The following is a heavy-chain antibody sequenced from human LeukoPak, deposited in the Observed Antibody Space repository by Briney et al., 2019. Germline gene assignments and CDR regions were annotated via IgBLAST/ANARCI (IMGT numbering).Heavy chain of an antibody. D-gene: IGHD2-15*01. Sequence: PGGSLRLSCAASGFTFTNYWMHWVRQAPGKGLVWVSRVNSDGSSTTYADSVKGRFTISRNNAKNTLYLQMNSLRAEDTAVYYCARISASWGQGTLVTVSS. CDR1: GFTFTNYW. CDR2: VNSDGSST. CDR3: ARISAS. J-gene: IGHJ5*02. V-gene: IGHV3-74*01.